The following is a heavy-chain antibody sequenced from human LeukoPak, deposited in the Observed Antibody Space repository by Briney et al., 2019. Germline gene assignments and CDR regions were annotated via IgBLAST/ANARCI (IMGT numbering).Heavy chain of an antibody. J-gene: IGHJ4*02. Sequence: GGSPRLSCAASGFTFSSYAMSWVRQAPGKGLEGVSAISGSGCSTYYADSVKGRFNISRDNYNNPLYLQMNSLRAEDTAVYYCAKARDFWSGYHFDYWGQGTLVTVSS. CDR1: GFTFSSYA. V-gene: IGHV3-23*01. CDR3: AKARDFWSGYHFDY. D-gene: IGHD3-3*01. CDR2: ISGSGCST.